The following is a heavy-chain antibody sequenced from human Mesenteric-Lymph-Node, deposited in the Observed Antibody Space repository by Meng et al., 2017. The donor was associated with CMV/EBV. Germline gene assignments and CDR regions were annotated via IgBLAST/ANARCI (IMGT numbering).Heavy chain of an antibody. Sequence: SETLSLTCTVSGGSISSGDYYWNWIRQPPGRGLEWIGYIYYSGSTHYNPSLKSRVTISLDTSKIQFSLKLSSVTATDTAVYYCARDWIAEFWSGYPYNYYNDMDVWGQGTTVTVSS. J-gene: IGHJ6*02. D-gene: IGHD3-3*01. CDR2: IYYSGST. CDR1: GGSISSGDYY. V-gene: IGHV4-30-4*08. CDR3: ARDWIAEFWSGYPYNYYNDMDV.